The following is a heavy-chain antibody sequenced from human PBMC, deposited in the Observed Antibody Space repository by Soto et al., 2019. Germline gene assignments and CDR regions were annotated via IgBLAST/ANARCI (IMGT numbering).Heavy chain of an antibody. J-gene: IGHJ4*02. V-gene: IGHV1-2*04. D-gene: IGHD6-25*01. CDR2: INPNSGGT. Sequence: ASVKVSCKASGYTLTGYYVDWVRQAPGQGLEWMGWINPNSGGTNYAQKFQGWVTMTRDTSISTAYMELSRLRSDDTAVYYCARSGSAREDYWGQGTLVTVS. CDR1: GYTLTGYY. CDR3: ARSGSAREDY.